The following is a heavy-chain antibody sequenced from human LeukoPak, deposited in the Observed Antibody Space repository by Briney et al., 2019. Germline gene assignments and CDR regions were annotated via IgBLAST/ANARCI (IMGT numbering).Heavy chain of an antibody. CDR3: ARDGPQYYDFWSGYKQTYYYYGMDV. CDR1: GFTFSSYA. D-gene: IGHD3-3*01. Sequence: GGSLRLSCAAPGFTFSSYAMSWVRQAPGKGLEWVSAISGSGGSTYYADSVKGRFTISRDNSKNTLYLQMNSLRAEDTAVYYCARDGPQYYDFWSGYKQTYYYYGMDVWGQGTTVTVSS. J-gene: IGHJ6*02. CDR2: ISGSGGST. V-gene: IGHV3-23*01.